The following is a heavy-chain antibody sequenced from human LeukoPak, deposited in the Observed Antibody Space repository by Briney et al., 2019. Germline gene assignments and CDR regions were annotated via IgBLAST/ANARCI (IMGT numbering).Heavy chain of an antibody. CDR2: ISYDGSNK. CDR1: GFTFSDFG. V-gene: IGHV3-30*19. D-gene: IGHD1-14*01. CDR3: ARSGIDAFDI. J-gene: IGHJ3*02. Sequence: GGSLRLSCAASGFTFSDFGMHWVRQAPGKGLEWVAVISYDGSNKYYADSVKGRFTISRDNSKNTLYLQMNSLRAEDTAVYYCARSGIDAFDIWGQGTMVTVSS.